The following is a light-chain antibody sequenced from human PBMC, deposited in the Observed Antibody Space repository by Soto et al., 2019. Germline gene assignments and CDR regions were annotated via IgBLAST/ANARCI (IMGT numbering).Light chain of an antibody. V-gene: IGKV3-20*01. CDR2: GAS. CDR1: QSVSSSY. J-gene: IGKJ4*01. CDR3: QQYGSSPPLT. Sequence: EFVLTQSPGTLSLSPGERATLSCRASQSVSSSYLARYQQKPGQAPRILIYGASTRATGIPDMFSGSGAGKDFTLTISRLEPEDFAVYSCQQYGSSPPLTFGGGNKVEIK.